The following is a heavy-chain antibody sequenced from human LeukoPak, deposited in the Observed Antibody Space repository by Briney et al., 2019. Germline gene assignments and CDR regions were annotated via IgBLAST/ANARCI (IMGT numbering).Heavy chain of an antibody. J-gene: IGHJ4*02. CDR3: AKSPWVSSWYEFDY. D-gene: IGHD6-13*01. CDR1: GFTSSSYA. CDR2: ISGSGGST. Sequence: GGSLRLSCAASGFTSSSYAMSWVRQAPGKGLEWVSAISGSGGSTYYADSVKGRFTISRDNSKNTLYLQMNSLRAEDTAVYYCAKSPWVSSWYEFDYWGQGTLVTVSS. V-gene: IGHV3-23*01.